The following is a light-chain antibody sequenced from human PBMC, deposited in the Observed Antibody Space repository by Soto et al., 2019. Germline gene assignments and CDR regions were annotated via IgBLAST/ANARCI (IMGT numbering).Light chain of an antibody. CDR1: SSDIGSYNY. J-gene: IGLJ1*01. CDR2: EVR. Sequence: QSVKTQPASVPGSPGHSITISCTGTSSDIGSYNYVAWYQQFPGKTPKLIIYEVRNRPSGVSFRFSGSKSGNTASLTISGLQAEDEADYYCISYRGSDQYYVFGTGTKVTXL. CDR3: ISYRGSDQYYV. V-gene: IGLV2-14*01.